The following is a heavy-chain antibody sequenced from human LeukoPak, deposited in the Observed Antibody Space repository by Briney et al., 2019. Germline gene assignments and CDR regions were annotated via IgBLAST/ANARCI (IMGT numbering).Heavy chain of an antibody. J-gene: IGHJ6*03. CDR3: ARGPIYGDYYYYYYMDV. CDR2: VNHSGST. Sequence: PSETLSPTCAVYGGSFSGYYWSWIRQPPGKGLEWIGEVNHSGSTNYNPSLKSRVTISVDTSKNQFSLKLSSVTAADTAVYYCARGPIYGDYYYYYYMDVWGKGTTVTVSS. CDR1: GGSFSGYY. D-gene: IGHD4-17*01. V-gene: IGHV4-34*01.